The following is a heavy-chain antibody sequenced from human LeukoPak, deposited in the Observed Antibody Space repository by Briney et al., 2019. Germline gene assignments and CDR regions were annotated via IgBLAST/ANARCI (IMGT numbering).Heavy chain of an antibody. D-gene: IGHD3-10*01. Sequence: PSETLSLTCTVSGGSISSYYWNWIRQPPGKGLEWIGYISYSGSTNYNPSLKSRVTISADTSKNQVSLTLSSVTAADTAVYYCARHPELYFFDYWGQGTLVTVSS. V-gene: IGHV4-59*08. J-gene: IGHJ4*02. CDR2: ISYSGST. CDR1: GGSISSYY. CDR3: ARHPELYFFDY.